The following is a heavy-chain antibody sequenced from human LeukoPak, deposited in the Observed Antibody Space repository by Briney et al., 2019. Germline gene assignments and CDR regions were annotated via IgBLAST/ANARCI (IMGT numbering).Heavy chain of an antibody. D-gene: IGHD3-10*01. CDR2: ISYDGSNK. CDR3: AREITMVRGVITYYYYYYYMDV. CDR1: GFTFSSYA. J-gene: IGHJ6*03. Sequence: GGSLRLSCAASGFTFSSYAMHWVRQAPGKGLEWVAVISYDGSNKYYADSVKGRFTISRDNSKNTLYLQMNSLRAEDTAVYYCAREITMVRGVITYYYYYYYMDVWGKGTTVTVSS. V-gene: IGHV3-30*04.